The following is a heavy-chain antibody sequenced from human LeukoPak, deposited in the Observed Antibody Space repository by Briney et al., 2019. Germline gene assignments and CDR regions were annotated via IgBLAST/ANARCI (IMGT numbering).Heavy chain of an antibody. CDR3: AKAQPLHRSGPFDY. CDR2: ISSSGSTI. CDR1: GFTFSDYY. J-gene: IGHJ4*02. Sequence: GGSLRLSCAASGFTFSDYYMSWIRQAPGKGREWVSYISSSGSTIYYADSVKGRFTISRDNAKNSLYLQMNSLRAEDTAVYYCAKAQPLHRSGPFDYWGQGTLVTVSS. D-gene: IGHD3-10*01. V-gene: IGHV3-11*01.